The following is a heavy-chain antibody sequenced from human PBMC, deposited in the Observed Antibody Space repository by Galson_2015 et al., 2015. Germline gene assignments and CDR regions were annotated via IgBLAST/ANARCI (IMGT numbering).Heavy chain of an antibody. J-gene: IGHJ3*02. Sequence: SLRLSCAASGFTFSSYDMHWVRQATGKGLEWVSAIGTAGDTYYPGSVKGRFTISRENAKNSLYLQMNSLRAGDTAVYYCARGNRFGELFGNAFDIWGQGTMVTVSS. D-gene: IGHD3-10*01. CDR1: GFTFSSYD. V-gene: IGHV3-13*01. CDR3: ARGNRFGELFGNAFDI. CDR2: IGTAGDT.